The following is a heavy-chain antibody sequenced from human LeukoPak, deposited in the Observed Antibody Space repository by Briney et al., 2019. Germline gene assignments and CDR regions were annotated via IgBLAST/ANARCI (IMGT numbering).Heavy chain of an antibody. CDR3: ARVRATFSPHFDN. CDR2: INSDGIIT. D-gene: IGHD5-12*01. V-gene: IGHV3-74*01. Sequence: GGSLRLSCAASGFTFSSYWMHWVRQAPGKGLMWVSRINSDGIITNYADFVKGRFTISRDNAKNTLYLQMNSLRAEDTAVYYCARVRATFSPHFDNWGQGTLVTVSS. CDR1: GFTFSSYW. J-gene: IGHJ4*02.